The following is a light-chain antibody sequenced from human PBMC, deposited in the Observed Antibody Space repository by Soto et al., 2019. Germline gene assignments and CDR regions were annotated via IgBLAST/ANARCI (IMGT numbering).Light chain of an antibody. J-gene: IGKJ3*01. Sequence: DIVMTQSPLSLPVTPGEPASISCRSSQSLLHSNGYNYLDWYLQKPGQSPQLLIYLGSNRASGVPGRFTGSGSGTDFTLKISRVEAEDVGVYYCMQALQIPPSFGPGTKVDI. CDR1: QSLLHSNGYNY. CDR2: LGS. V-gene: IGKV2-28*01. CDR3: MQALQIPPS.